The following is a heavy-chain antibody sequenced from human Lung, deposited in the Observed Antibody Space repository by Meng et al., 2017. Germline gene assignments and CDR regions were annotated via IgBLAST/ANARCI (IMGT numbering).Heavy chain of an antibody. Sequence: QVQLQQGGEGLCKPSGTLSLACVVSVGSFSDYYWSWIRQPPGKGLEWIGEINHSGSTNYNPSLESRATISVDTSQNNLSLKLSSVTAADSAVYYCARGPTTMAHDFDYWGQGTLVTVSS. CDR1: VGSFSDYY. D-gene: IGHD4-11*01. CDR3: ARGPTTMAHDFDY. V-gene: IGHV4-34*01. J-gene: IGHJ4*02. CDR2: INHSGST.